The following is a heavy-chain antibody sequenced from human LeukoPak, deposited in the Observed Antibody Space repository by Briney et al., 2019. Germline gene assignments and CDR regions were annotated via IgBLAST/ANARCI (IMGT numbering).Heavy chain of an antibody. J-gene: IGHJ4*02. V-gene: IGHV3-30*18. Sequence: PGGSLRLSCAASGFTFSSYWMSWVRQAPGKGLEWVAVISYDGSNKYYADSVKGRFTISRDNSKNTLYLQMNSLRAEDTAVYYCAKGLGSGFDYWGQGTLVTVSS. CDR2: ISYDGSNK. CDR1: GFTFSSYW. D-gene: IGHD2-15*01. CDR3: AKGLGSGFDY.